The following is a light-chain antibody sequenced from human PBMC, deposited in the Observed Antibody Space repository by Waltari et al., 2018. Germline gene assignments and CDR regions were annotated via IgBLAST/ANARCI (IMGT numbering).Light chain of an antibody. CDR1: QTISKY. J-gene: IGKJ1*01. CDR3: QQSYSTPQT. V-gene: IGKV1-39*01. CDR2: IAS. Sequence: DIQMTQSPSSLSASVGDRVSITCRASQTISKYLNWYQQKPGKAPKHLIYIASNLQGGVPSRFSGSGSGTYFTLTINSLQPEDFATYYCQQSYSTPQTFGQGTNVEIK.